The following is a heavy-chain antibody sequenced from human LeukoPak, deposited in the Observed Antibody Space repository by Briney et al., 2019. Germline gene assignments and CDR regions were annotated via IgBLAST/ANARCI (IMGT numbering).Heavy chain of an antibody. Sequence: GGSLRLSCAASGFTVSSNYMSWVRQAPGKGLEWVSSISSSSSYIYYADSVKGRFTISRDNAKNSLYLQMNSLRAEDTAVYYCARDLYSSSWYFDYWGQGTLVTVSS. V-gene: IGHV3-21*01. J-gene: IGHJ4*02. CDR1: GFTVSSNY. CDR3: ARDLYSSSWYFDY. CDR2: ISSSSSYI. D-gene: IGHD6-13*01.